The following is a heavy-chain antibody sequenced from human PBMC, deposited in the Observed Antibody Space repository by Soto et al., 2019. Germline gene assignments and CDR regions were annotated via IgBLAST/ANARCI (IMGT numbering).Heavy chain of an antibody. V-gene: IGHV4-59*08. CDR3: ARHSSRFCSGGSCYDDAFDI. J-gene: IGHJ3*02. CDR1: GGSISSYY. Sequence: QVQLQESGPGLVKPSETLSLTCTVSGGSISSYYWSWIRQPPGKGLEWIGYIYYSGSTNYNPSLTSRVTISVDTSKNPFSLKLSSVTAADTAVYYCARHSSRFCSGGSCYDDAFDIWGQGTMVTVSS. CDR2: IYYSGST. D-gene: IGHD2-15*01.